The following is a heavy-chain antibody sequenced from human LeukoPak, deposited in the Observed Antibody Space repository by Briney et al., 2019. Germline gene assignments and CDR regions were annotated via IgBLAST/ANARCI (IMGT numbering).Heavy chain of an antibody. J-gene: IGHJ4*02. V-gene: IGHV3-30*14. Sequence: PGRSLRLSCAASGFTFSSYAMHWVRQAPGKGLEWVAVISYDGSNKYYADSVKGRFTISRDNSKNTLYLQMNSLRAEDTAVYYCARGEYYFYFDYWGQGTLVTVSS. CDR3: ARGEYYFYFDY. D-gene: IGHD2/OR15-2a*01. CDR1: GFTFSSYA. CDR2: ISYDGSNK.